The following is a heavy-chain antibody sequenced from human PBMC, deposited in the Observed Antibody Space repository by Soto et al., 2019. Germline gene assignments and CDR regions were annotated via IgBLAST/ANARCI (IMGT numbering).Heavy chain of an antibody. D-gene: IGHD2-15*01. CDR3: ASGYCSGGSCYSLAGYYYYYGMDV. Sequence: QVQLVQSGAEVKKPGSSVKVSCKASGGTSSSYAISWVRQAPGQGLEWMGGIIPIFGTANYAQKFQGRVTITADESTSTAYMELSSLRSEDTAVYYCASGYCSGGSCYSLAGYYYYYGMDVWGQGTTVTVSS. CDR1: GGTSSSYA. J-gene: IGHJ6*02. CDR2: IIPIFGTA. V-gene: IGHV1-69*01.